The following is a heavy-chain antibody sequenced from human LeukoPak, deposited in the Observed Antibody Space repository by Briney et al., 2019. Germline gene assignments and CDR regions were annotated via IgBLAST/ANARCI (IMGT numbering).Heavy chain of an antibody. CDR2: VYYSGST. Sequence: SETLSLTCTVSGGSISSYYWSWIRHPPAKGLEWIGYVYYSGSTNYNPSLKSRVTISVDTSKNQFSLKLISVTAADSAVYYCARVCRGWYSRSYYFVYWGQGTLVTVSS. D-gene: IGHD6-19*01. CDR3: ARVCRGWYSRSYYFVY. CDR1: GGSISSYY. J-gene: IGHJ4*02. V-gene: IGHV4-59*01.